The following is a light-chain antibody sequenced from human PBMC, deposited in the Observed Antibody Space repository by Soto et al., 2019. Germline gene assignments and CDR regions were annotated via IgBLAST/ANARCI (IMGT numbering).Light chain of an antibody. CDR3: QQYGSSPLFT. CDR1: QSVSSVR. J-gene: IGKJ2*01. V-gene: IGKV3-20*01. Sequence: EIVLTQSPGTLSLSPGERATLSCRASQSVSSVRLAWYQQKPGQAPRLLIYAASTRATGIPDRFSGSRSGTNFTLTISRLEPEDFAVYYCQQYGSSPLFTFGHGTKLEIK. CDR2: AAS.